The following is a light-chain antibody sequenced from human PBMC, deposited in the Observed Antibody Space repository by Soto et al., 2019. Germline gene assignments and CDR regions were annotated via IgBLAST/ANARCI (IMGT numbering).Light chain of an antibody. J-gene: IGLJ1*01. Sequence: QSALTQPPSASGTPGQRVTISCSGSSSNNGSNTVNWYQQLPGTAPKLLIYSNNQRPSGVPDRFSGSKSGTSASLAISGLQSEVEADYDCAAWDDSLNGSYVFGTGTKVTVL. CDR1: SSNNGSNT. CDR3: AAWDDSLNGSYV. CDR2: SNN. V-gene: IGLV1-44*01.